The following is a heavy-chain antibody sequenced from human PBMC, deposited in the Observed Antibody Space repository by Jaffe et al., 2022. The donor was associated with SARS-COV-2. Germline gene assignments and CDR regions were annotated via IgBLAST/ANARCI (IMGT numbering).Heavy chain of an antibody. D-gene: IGHD3-22*01. Sequence: EVQLVESGGGLVQPGRSLRLSCAASGFTFDDYAMHWVRQAPGKGLEWVSGISWNSGSIGYADSVKGRFTISRDNAKNSLYLQMNSLRAEDTALYYCAKGVDSSGYSCYFDYWGQGTLVTVSS. CDR1: GFTFDDYA. V-gene: IGHV3-9*01. J-gene: IGHJ4*02. CDR3: AKGVDSSGYSCYFDY. CDR2: ISWNSGSI.